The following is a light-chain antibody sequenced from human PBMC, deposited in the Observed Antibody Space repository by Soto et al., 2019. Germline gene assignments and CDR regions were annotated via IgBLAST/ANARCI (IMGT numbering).Light chain of an antibody. Sequence: QSALTQPASVSGSPGQSITISCTGTSSDVGGYNYVSWYQQHPGKAPKLMIYDVSNRPSEASNRFSGSKSGNTASLTISGLQAEDEADYYCSSYTSSSTPYVFGTGTKVTVL. CDR1: SSDVGGYNY. J-gene: IGLJ1*01. CDR3: SSYTSSSTPYV. CDR2: DVS. V-gene: IGLV2-14*01.